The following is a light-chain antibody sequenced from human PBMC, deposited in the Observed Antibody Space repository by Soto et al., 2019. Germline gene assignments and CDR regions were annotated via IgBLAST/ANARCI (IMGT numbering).Light chain of an antibody. J-gene: IGLJ2*01. V-gene: IGLV3-21*04. Sequence: SYELTQPPSVSVAPGKTARITCGGNNIGSKSVHWYQQKPGQAPVLVIYYDSDRPSGIPERFSGSNSGNTATQTISRVEAGDEADYYCQVWDSSSDHPRVVFGGGTKLTVL. CDR2: YDS. CDR3: QVWDSSSDHPRVV. CDR1: NIGSKS.